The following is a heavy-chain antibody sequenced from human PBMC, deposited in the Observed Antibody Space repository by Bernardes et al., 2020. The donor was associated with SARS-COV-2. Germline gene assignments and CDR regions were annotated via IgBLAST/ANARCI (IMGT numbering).Heavy chain of an antibody. J-gene: IGHJ3*01. V-gene: IGHV3-43*01. D-gene: IGHD3-3*01. CDR2: VSWDGSTT. CDR3: ATEMQSLTVFGVGHDAFDF. CDR1: GFTFVDYT. Sequence: GGSLRLSCAASGFTFVDYTMHWVRQVPGKGLEWLSLVSWDGSTTNYADSVKGRFIISRDSSRNTVHLQMDSLRKEDTALYYCATEMQSLTVFGVGHDAFDFWGQGTMVTVSS.